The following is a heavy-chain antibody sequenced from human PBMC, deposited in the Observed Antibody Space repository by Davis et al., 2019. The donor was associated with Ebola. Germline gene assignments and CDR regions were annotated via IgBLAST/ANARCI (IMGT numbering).Heavy chain of an antibody. V-gene: IGHV3-23*01. CDR3: AKGGRGAVYAMGYYFDY. J-gene: IGHJ4*02. CDR1: GFSFSSYV. CDR2: ISGSGGST. Sequence: GESLKISCAASGFSFSSYVMSWVRQAPGKGLEWVSAISGSGGSTYYADSVKGRFTISRDNSKNTLYLQMNSLRAEDTAVYYCAKGGRGAVYAMGYYFDYWGQGTLVTVSS. D-gene: IGHD2-8*01.